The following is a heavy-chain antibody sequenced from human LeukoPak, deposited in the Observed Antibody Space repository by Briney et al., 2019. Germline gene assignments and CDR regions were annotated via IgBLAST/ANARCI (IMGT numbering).Heavy chain of an antibody. CDR3: AVQGKSSSWTHYYYYGMDV. CDR1: GYTFTSYD. J-gene: IGHJ6*02. Sequence: ASVKVSCKASGYTFTSYDINWVRQATGQGLEWMGWMNPNSGNTGYAQKFQGRVTMTRNTSISTAYMELSSLRSEDTAVYYCAVQGKSSSWTHYYYYGMDVWGQGTTVTVSS. CDR2: MNPNSGNT. V-gene: IGHV1-8*01. D-gene: IGHD6-13*01.